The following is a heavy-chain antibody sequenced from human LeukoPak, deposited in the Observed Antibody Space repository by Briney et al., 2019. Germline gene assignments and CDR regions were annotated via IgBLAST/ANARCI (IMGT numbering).Heavy chain of an antibody. V-gene: IGHV1-8*01. Sequence: GASVKVSCKASGYTFTGYDINWVRQATGQGLEWMGWMNPNSGNTGYAQKFQGRVTMTRNTSISTAYMELSSLRSEDTAVYYCARGAPGSSRGYNWFDPWGQRTLVTVSS. CDR1: GYTFTGYD. CDR2: MNPNSGNT. D-gene: IGHD6-13*01. CDR3: ARGAPGSSRGYNWFDP. J-gene: IGHJ5*02.